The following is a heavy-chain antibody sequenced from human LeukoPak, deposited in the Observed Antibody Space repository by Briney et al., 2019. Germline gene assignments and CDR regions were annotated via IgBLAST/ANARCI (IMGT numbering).Heavy chain of an antibody. CDR1: GGTFSTYV. CDR2: IIPILGIT. D-gene: IGHD2-15*01. J-gene: IGHJ4*02. Sequence: ASVKVSCRASGGTFSTYVITWVRQAPGQGLECMGRIIPILGITKYARRFQDRVTITADESTTTAYMELSSLKSEDTAVYYCARGSDCSGGSCSLDHWGLGTLVTVSS. V-gene: IGHV1-69*04. CDR3: ARGSDCSGGSCSLDH.